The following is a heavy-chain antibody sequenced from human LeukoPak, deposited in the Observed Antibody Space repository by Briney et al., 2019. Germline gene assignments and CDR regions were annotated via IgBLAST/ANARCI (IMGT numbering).Heavy chain of an antibody. CDR2: IKQDGSEK. V-gene: IGHV3-7*01. J-gene: IGHJ4*02. Sequence: GGSLRLSCAASGFTFSSYWMNWVRQAPGKGLEWVANIKQDGSEKYYVDSVKGRFTISRDNAKNSLYLQMNSLRAEDTAVYYCARDLRGYCSSTSCYTSDYWGQGTLVTVSS. D-gene: IGHD2-2*02. CDR1: GFTFSSYW. CDR3: ARDLRGYCSSTSCYTSDY.